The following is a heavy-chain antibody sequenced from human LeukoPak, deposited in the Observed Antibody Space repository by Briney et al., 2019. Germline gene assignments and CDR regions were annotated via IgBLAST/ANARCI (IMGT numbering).Heavy chain of an antibody. CDR2: INPNTGGT. J-gene: IGHJ6*02. CDR1: GYSVIINS. CDR3: ARDVAYTSPTTPVLYLTYSYGMAV. V-gene: IGHV1-2*02. D-gene: IGHD2-15*01. Sequence: ASVNLSFKSSGYSVIINSNHYDWQAPGQGLEWMGWINPNTGGTDYAQKFQGRVTMTRDTSISTASLELRGLRSDDTAIYYCARDVAYTSPTTPVLYLTYSYGMAVWGQGNTVTVSS.